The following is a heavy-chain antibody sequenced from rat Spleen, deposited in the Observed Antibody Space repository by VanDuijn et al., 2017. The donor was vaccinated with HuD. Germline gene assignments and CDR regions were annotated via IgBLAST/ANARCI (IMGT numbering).Heavy chain of an antibody. J-gene: IGHJ3*01. CDR3: ARHALMYTTDPFAY. Sequence: EVQLVESGGGLVQPGRSLKLSCAASGFTFSKYGMAWVRQTPTKGLEWVASISTGGGNTYSRDSVRGRFTISRDNAKSTLYLQMDSLRSEDTATYYCARHALMYTTDPFAYWGQGTLVTVSS. D-gene: IGHD1-6*01. V-gene: IGHV5S14*01. CDR1: GFTFSKYG. CDR2: ISTGGGNT.